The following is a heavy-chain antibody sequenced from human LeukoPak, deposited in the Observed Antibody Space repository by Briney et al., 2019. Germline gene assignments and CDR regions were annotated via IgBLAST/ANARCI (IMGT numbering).Heavy chain of an antibody. CDR3: ARETFDYGDSDYFDY. Sequence: GGSLRLSCAASGFTVSSNYMTWVRQAPGKGLEWVSVIYSGGSTYYADSVKGRFTISRDNSKNSLYLQMNSLRAEDTAVYYCARETFDYGDSDYFDYWGQGTLVTVSS. V-gene: IGHV3-66*01. J-gene: IGHJ4*02. D-gene: IGHD4-17*01. CDR1: GFTVSSNY. CDR2: IYSGGST.